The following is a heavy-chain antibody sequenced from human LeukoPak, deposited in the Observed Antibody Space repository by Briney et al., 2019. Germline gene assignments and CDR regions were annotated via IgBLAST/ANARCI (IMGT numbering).Heavy chain of an antibody. CDR3: ARPHDYGGNDAFDI. V-gene: IGHV4-59*08. Sequence: SETLSLTCTVSGGSINNYYWSWIRQPPGKGLEWIGCIYYSGRSNYNPSLKSRVTISVDTSKNHFSLRLSSVTAADTAVYYCARPHDYGGNDAFDIWGQGTMVTVSS. CDR1: GGSINNYY. D-gene: IGHD4-23*01. CDR2: IYYSGRS. J-gene: IGHJ3*02.